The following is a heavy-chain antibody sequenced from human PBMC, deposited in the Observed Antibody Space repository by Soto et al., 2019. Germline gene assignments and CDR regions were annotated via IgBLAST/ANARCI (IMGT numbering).Heavy chain of an antibody. Sequence: SQPLSLTCTVSGGSSINGDYYRIIIRQPPGKGLEWIGYIYYSGSTNYNPSLKSRATISVDTSKNQFSLKLSSVTAADTAVYYCARGHSSGWIDAFDIWGQGTMVTVSS. V-gene: IGHV4-61*08. CDR2: IYYSGST. D-gene: IGHD6-19*01. J-gene: IGHJ3*02. CDR1: GGSSINGDYY. CDR3: ARGHSSGWIDAFDI.